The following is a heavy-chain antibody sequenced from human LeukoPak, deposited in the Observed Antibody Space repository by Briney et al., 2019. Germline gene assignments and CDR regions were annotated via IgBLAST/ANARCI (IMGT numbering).Heavy chain of an antibody. CDR2: ISYDTTNK. CDR3: AKASSSDVYYFES. Sequence: GGSLRLSCAASGFTFSSSDMHWVRQAPGKGLEWVAVISYDTTNKYYADSVKGRFTLSRDKSKNTLYLQMNTLRPEDTAVYYCAKASSSDVYYFESWGQGTLVTVSS. V-gene: IGHV3-30*18. CDR1: GFTFSSSD. D-gene: IGHD6-13*01. J-gene: IGHJ4*02.